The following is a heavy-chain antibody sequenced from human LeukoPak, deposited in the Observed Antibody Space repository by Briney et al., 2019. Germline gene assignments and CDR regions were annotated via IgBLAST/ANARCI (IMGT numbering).Heavy chain of an antibody. J-gene: IGHJ4*02. D-gene: IGHD1-14*01. CDR1: GFTFSSYG. CDR2: ISYDGSNK. CDR3: TTGDY. V-gene: IGHV3-30*03. Sequence: PGRSLRLSCAASGFTFSSYGMHWVRQAPGKGLEWVAVISYDGSNKYYADSVKGRFTISRDNSKNTLYLQMNSLRAEDTAVYYATTGDYWGQGTLVTVSS.